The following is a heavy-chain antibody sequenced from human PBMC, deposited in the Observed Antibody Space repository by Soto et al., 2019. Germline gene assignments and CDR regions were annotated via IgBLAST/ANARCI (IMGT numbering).Heavy chain of an antibody. J-gene: IGHJ4*02. CDR2: VNPEGTTT. Sequence: EVQLVESGGGLVQPGGSLRLSCAASGFTFITYWMHWVRQVPGKGLVWVSRVNPEGTTTNYSASVKGRFTISRDKAKNTLHLQMNSLRVDDTAVYFCARDLAGVDDSWGQGTLVTVSS. D-gene: IGHD7-27*01. CDR3: ARDLAGVDDS. CDR1: GFTFITYW. V-gene: IGHV3-74*01.